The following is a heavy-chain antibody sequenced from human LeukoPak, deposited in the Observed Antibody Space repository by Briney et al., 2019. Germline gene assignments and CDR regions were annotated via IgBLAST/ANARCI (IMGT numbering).Heavy chain of an antibody. V-gene: IGHV3-23*01. CDR3: AKARCSSTSCPFDY. Sequence: PGGSLRLSCAASGFTFSSFAMTWVRQAPGKGLEWVSTISGSGGSTYYADSVKGRLTISRDNSKNTLYLQMNSLRAEDTAVYYCAKARCSSTSCPFDYWGQGTPVTVSS. CDR1: GFTFSSFA. CDR2: ISGSGGST. D-gene: IGHD2-2*01. J-gene: IGHJ4*02.